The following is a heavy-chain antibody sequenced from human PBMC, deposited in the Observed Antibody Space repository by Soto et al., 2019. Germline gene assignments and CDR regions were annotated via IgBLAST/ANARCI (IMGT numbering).Heavy chain of an antibody. Sequence: ASVKVSCKASGYTFTSNGISWVRQAPGQGLEWMGWISAYDGNTKYAQKIQGRVTMTTDTSTSTAYMELRSLRSDDTAVYYCAREGLRVVTTTFHYYGMDVWGQGTTVTVSS. CDR2: ISAYDGNT. J-gene: IGHJ6*02. D-gene: IGHD2-15*01. V-gene: IGHV1-18*01. CDR1: GYTFTSNG. CDR3: AREGLRVVTTTFHYYGMDV.